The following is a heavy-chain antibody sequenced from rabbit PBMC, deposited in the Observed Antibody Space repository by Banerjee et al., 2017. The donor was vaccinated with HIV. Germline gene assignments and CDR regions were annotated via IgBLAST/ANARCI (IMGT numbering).Heavy chain of an antibody. V-gene: IGHV1S43*01. Sequence: QAQLVESGGGLVKPGGTLTLTCTASGVDVRGYYYMCWVRQAPGKGPDLVACIATKTGSACSATWVNGRFTISRNTSLNTVDLKMTSLTVADTATYFCARGTETYAADVGYGYYLNLWGQGTLVTVS. CDR3: ARGTETYAADVGYGYYLNL. CDR2: IATKTGSA. J-gene: IGHJ4*01. D-gene: IGHD6-1*01. CDR1: GVDVRGYYY.